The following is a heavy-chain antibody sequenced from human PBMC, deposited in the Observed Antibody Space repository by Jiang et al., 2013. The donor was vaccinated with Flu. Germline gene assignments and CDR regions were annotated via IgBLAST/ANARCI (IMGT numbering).Heavy chain of an antibody. CDR1: GYSLPEVS. D-gene: IGHD5-18*01. J-gene: IGHJ4*02. V-gene: IGHV1-24*01. Sequence: SGAEVKKPGASVKVSCKVSGYSLPEVSMHWVRQAPGKGLEWMGGYDVETGETIYAQKFQGRVTMTEDTSTDTTYMDLSGLRSEDTALYYCTTVVWDTAMVESGGYFDYWGQGTLVTVSS. CDR3: TTVVWDTAMVESGGYFDY. CDR2: YDVETGET.